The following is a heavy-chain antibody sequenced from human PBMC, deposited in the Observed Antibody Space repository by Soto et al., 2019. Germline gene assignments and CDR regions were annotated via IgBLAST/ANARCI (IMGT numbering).Heavy chain of an antibody. CDR2: IYYRGTT. J-gene: IGHJ5*02. D-gene: IGHD4-17*01. CDR1: GVSISSDNYY. Sequence: QLQLQESGPGLVKPSETLSLTCTVSGVSISSDNYYWGWIRQPPGKGLEWIGSIYYRGTTYYTPSLKRRVTISVDTSKNQFSLKLSSVTAADSAVYYCASPVAYGDYGRFDPWGQGTLVTVSS. CDR3: ASPVAYGDYGRFDP. V-gene: IGHV4-39*01.